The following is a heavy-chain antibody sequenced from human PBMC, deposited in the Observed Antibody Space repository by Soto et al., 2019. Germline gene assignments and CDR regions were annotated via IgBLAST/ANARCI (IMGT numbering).Heavy chain of an antibody. J-gene: IGHJ4*02. CDR1: GFTFSSYW. V-gene: IGHV3-7*04. CDR3: ARGRGGD. Sequence: GGSLRLSCAASGFTFSSYWMSWVRQAPGKGLEWVSYINKGGTYTNYADSVKGRFTISRDNAKNSLYLRMNSLRAEDTAVYYCARGRGGDWGQGTLVTVSS. D-gene: IGHD3-10*01. CDR2: INKGGTYT.